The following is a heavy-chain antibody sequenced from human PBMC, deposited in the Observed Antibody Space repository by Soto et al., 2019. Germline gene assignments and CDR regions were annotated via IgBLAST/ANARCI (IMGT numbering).Heavy chain of an antibody. Sequence: SETLSLTCTVSGGSMSSYYWSWIRQPPGKGLEWIGYIHYSGSTNYNPSLKSRVTISVDTSKNQFSLKLSSVTAADTAVYYCARRYGTVFDYWGQGTLVTVSS. V-gene: IGHV4-59*01. CDR1: GGSMSSYY. CDR2: IHYSGST. CDR3: ARRYGTVFDY. J-gene: IGHJ4*02. D-gene: IGHD6-13*01.